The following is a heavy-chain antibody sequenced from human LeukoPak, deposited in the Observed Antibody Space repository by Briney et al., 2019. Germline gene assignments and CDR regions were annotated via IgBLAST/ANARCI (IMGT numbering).Heavy chain of an antibody. D-gene: IGHD3-3*01. V-gene: IGHV1-2*04. Sequence: GASVTVSCKASGYTFTGYYMHWVRQAPGQGLEWMGWINPNSGGTNYAQKFQGWVTMTRDTSISTAYMELSRLRSDDTAVYYCARASRFLEWLLDYWGQGALVTVSS. CDR2: INPNSGGT. CDR1: GYTFTGYY. CDR3: ARASRFLEWLLDY. J-gene: IGHJ4*02.